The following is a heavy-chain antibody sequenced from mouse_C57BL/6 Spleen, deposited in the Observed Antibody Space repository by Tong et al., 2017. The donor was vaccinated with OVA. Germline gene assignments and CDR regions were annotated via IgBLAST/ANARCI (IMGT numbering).Heavy chain of an antibody. CDR1: GFTFSSYG. J-gene: IGHJ4*01. D-gene: IGHD2-14*01. CDR3: ERLYRYDYAMDY. Sequence: EVQLVESGGDLVKPGGSLKLSCAASGFTFSSYGMSWVRQTPDKRLEWVATISSGGSYTYYPDSVKGRFTISRDNAKNTLYLQMSSLKSEDTAMYYCERLYRYDYAMDYWGQGTSVTVSS. CDR2: ISSGGSYT. V-gene: IGHV5-6*01.